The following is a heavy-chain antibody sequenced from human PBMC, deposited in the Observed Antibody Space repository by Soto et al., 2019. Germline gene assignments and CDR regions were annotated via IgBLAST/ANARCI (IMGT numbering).Heavy chain of an antibody. Sequence: PSETLSLTCTVSGGSISSYYWSWIRQPPGKGLEWIGYIYYSGSTNYNPSLKSRVTISVDTSKNQFSLKLSSVTAADTAVYYCGRSSYDFWSGYRLFYGMDVWGQGTTVTVSS. CDR3: GRSSYDFWSGYRLFYGMDV. J-gene: IGHJ6*02. D-gene: IGHD3-3*01. V-gene: IGHV4-59*01. CDR2: IYYSGST. CDR1: GGSISSYY.